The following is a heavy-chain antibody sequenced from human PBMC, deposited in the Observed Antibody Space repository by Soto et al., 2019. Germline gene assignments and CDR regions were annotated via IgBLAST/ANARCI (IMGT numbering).Heavy chain of an antibody. CDR1: GFMFSDYC. V-gene: IGHV3-7*01. CDR3: ARDFCGAYTYAPGDY. J-gene: IGHJ4*02. D-gene: IGHD5-18*01. Sequence: LRLSCAASGFMFSDYCMSWVRRGPGKGLEWVANIHGDGGKIYYVDSVKRRFTISRDNAKRSLYLQMNSLRAEDTTVYCCARDFCGAYTYAPGDYWAQGALVTVSS. CDR2: IHGDGGKI.